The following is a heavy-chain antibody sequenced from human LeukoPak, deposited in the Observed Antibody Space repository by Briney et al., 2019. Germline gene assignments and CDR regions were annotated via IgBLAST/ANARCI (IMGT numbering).Heavy chain of an antibody. Sequence: ASVKVSCKASGYSFTTYAMHWVRQAPGQRLEWMGWINAGNGNTKYSQDFQGRVTITRDTSASIAYMELSSLRSEDMAVYYCAKEGDYDILTGYPRGIDYWGQGTLVTVSS. J-gene: IGHJ4*02. CDR2: INAGNGNT. V-gene: IGHV1-3*03. CDR1: GYSFTTYA. D-gene: IGHD3-9*01. CDR3: AKEGDYDILTGYPRGIDY.